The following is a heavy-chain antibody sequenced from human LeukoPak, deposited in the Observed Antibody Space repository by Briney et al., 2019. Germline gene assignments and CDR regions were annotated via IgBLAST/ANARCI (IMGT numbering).Heavy chain of an antibody. V-gene: IGHV4-30-2*01. CDR2: IYHSGST. CDR1: GGSISSGGYY. D-gene: IGHD3-10*01. CDR3: ARGSFGFDY. J-gene: IGHJ4*02. Sequence: SETLSLTCTVSGGSISSGGYYWSWIRQPPGKGLEWIGYIYHSGSTYYNPSLKSRVTISVDRSKNQFSLKLSSVTAADTAVYYCARGSFGFDYWGQGTLVTVSS.